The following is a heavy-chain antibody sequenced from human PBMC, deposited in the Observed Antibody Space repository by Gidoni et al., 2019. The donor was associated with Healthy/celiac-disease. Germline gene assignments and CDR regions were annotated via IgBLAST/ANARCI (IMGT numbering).Heavy chain of an antibody. D-gene: IGHD1-26*01. CDR2: INHSGST. CDR1: GRSFSGYY. CDR3: ARGRGAVGATMSAEFDY. V-gene: IGHV4-34*01. J-gene: IGHJ4*02. Sequence: QVQLQQWGAGLLKPSETLSLTCAVYGRSFSGYYWSWIRQPPGKGLEWIGEINHSGSTNYNPSLKSRVTISVDTSKNQFSLKLSSVTAADTAVYYCARGRGAVGATMSAEFDYWGQGTLVTVSS.